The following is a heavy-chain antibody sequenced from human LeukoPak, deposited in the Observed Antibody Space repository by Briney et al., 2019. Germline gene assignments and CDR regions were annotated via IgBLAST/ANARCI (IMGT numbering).Heavy chain of an antibody. J-gene: IGHJ4*02. Sequence: GGSLRLSCAASGFTFSSDAMHWVRQAPGKGLEWVAIILSDGSKTYYPDSVRGRFTISRDNSKNTLYLQMNSLRAEDTAVYYCARDYCSSTSCLFDYWGQGTLVTVSS. CDR3: ARDYCSSTSCLFDY. D-gene: IGHD2-2*01. CDR1: GFTFSSDA. CDR2: ILSDGSKT. V-gene: IGHV3-33*08.